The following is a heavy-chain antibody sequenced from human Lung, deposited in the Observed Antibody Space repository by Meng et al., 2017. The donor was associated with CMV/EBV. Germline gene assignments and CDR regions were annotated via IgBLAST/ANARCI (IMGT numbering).Heavy chain of an antibody. V-gene: IGHV3-23*01. D-gene: IGHD5-18*01. CDR1: GFPFRSYA. J-gene: IGHJ5*02. CDR2: ISGSVGNT. Sequence: LSLTXAASGFPFRSYAMSWVRQAPGKGLEWVSSISGSVGNTYYADSVKGRFTISRDNSGDTLYMQMSSLRAEDTAVYYCAREEAMVGYYTNWFDAWGQGALVXVSS. CDR3: AREEAMVGYYTNWFDA.